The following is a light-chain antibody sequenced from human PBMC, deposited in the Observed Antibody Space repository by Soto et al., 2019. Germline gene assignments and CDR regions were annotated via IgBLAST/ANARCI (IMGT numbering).Light chain of an antibody. V-gene: IGKV1-17*01. CDR2: AAS. J-gene: IGKJ5*01. CDR3: LQHKSYPIT. CDR1: QSISSY. Sequence: IQVTQPPSSLSASVGDRVTITCRASQSISSYLNWYQQKPGKAPKRLIYAASSLQSGVPSRFSGSGSGTEFTLTISSLQPEDFATYYCLQHKSYPITFGQGARLEIK.